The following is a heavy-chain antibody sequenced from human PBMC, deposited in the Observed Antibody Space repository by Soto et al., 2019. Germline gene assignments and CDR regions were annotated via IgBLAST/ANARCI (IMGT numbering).Heavy chain of an antibody. Sequence: PSETLSLTCTVSGGSISSYYWSWIRQPPGKGLEWIGYIYYSGSTNYNPSLKSRVTISVDTSKNQFSLKLSSVNAADTAVHYCARGSYYNGFDPWGQGTLVTVSS. CDR3: ARGSYYNGFDP. J-gene: IGHJ5*02. D-gene: IGHD3-10*01. CDR2: IYYSGST. V-gene: IGHV4-59*01. CDR1: GGSISSYY.